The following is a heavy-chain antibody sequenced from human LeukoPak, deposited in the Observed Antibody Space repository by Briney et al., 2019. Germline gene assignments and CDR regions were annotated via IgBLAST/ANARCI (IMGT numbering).Heavy chain of an antibody. CDR3: ARGPGIAAAGTFDY. J-gene: IGHJ4*02. CDR1: GGSFSGYY. V-gene: IGHV4-34*01. Sequence: PSETLSLTCAVYGGSFSGYYWSWIRQPPGKGLEWIGEINHSGSTNYNPSLKSRVTISVDTSKNQFSLKLSSVTAADPAVYYCARGPGIAAAGTFDYWGQGTLVTVSS. CDR2: INHSGST. D-gene: IGHD6-13*01.